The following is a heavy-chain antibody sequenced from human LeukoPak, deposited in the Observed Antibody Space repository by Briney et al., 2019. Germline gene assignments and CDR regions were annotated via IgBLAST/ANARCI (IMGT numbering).Heavy chain of an antibody. V-gene: IGHV1-46*01. D-gene: IGHD1-26*01. J-gene: IGHJ3*02. Sequence: ASVKVSCKASGYTLTSYAMNWVRQAPGQGLEWMGIINPSGGSTSYAQKFQGRVTMTRDMSTSTVYMELSSLRSEDTAVYYCAREGSDIVGATTGAFDIWGQGTMVTVSS. CDR2: INPSGGST. CDR1: GYTLTSYA. CDR3: AREGSDIVGATTGAFDI.